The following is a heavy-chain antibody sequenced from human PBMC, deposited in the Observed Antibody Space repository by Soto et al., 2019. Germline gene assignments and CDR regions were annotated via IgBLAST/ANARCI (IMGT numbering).Heavy chain of an antibody. D-gene: IGHD2-21*01. V-gene: IGHV4-59*01. CDR3: ARDVAV. CDR2: IYYSGST. CDR1: GGSISSYY. Sequence: SETLSLTCTVSGGSISSYYWSWIRQPPGKGLEWIGYIYYSGSTNYNPSLKSRVTISVDTSKNQFSLKLSSVTAADTAVYYCARDVAVWGQGTLVTVSS. J-gene: IGHJ4*02.